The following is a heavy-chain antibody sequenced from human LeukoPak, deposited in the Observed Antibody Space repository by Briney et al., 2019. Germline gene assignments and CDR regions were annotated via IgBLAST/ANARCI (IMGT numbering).Heavy chain of an antibody. J-gene: IGHJ4*02. D-gene: IGHD1-26*01. Sequence: MSSETLSLTCAVYGGSFSGYYWSWIRHPPGKGLEWIGSIYYSGSTYYNPSLKSRVTISVDTSKNQFSLKLSSVTAADTAVYYCARRSSGATRYYFDYWGQGTLVTVSS. CDR1: GGSFSGYY. V-gene: IGHV4-34*01. CDR3: ARRSSGATRYYFDY. CDR2: IYYSGST.